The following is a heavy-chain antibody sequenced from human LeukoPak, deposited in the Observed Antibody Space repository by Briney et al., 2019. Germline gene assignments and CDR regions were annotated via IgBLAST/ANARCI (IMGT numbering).Heavy chain of an antibody. CDR2: ISRDGVSA. D-gene: IGHD5-24*01. Sequence: GGSLRLSCAASGFTFDDYTMHWVRRAPGKGLEWVSLISRDGVSAYYADSVKGRFTISRDNTKNSLYLQMNSLRTEDTALYYCAKGRDAYNSGGIDYWGQGTLVTVSS. J-gene: IGHJ4*02. V-gene: IGHV3-43*01. CDR3: AKGRDAYNSGGIDY. CDR1: GFTFDDYT.